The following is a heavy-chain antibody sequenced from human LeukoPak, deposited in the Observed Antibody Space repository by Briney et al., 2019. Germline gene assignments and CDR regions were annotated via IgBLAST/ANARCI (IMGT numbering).Heavy chain of an antibody. D-gene: IGHD6-13*01. V-gene: IGHV3-21*01. CDR3: ARRVASANDAFDI. J-gene: IGHJ3*02. CDR2: ISSGSTYI. CDR1: GFTFSSYS. Sequence: GGSLRLSCAASGFTFSSYSMNWVRQAPGKGLEWVSSISSGSTYIYYGDSLKGRFTISRDNAKNSLYLQMNSLRAEDTAVYYCARRVASANDAFDIWGQGTMITVSS.